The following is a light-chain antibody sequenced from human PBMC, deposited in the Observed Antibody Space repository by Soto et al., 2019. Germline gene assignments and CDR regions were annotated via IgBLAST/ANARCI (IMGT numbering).Light chain of an antibody. V-gene: IGKV3-20*01. Sequence: ETGLTQSPGTLSWSPGERATLSCRASQSLSSSYLAWYQQKPGQAPRRRIYGASNRATGIPDRFSGSGSGTDFTLTISRLEPEDFAVYYCQQYGNSQVTFGGGTKVEIK. CDR2: GAS. CDR1: QSLSSSY. J-gene: IGKJ4*01. CDR3: QQYGNSQVT.